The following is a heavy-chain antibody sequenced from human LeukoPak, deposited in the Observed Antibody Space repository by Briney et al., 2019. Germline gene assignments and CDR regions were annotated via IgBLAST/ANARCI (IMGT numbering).Heavy chain of an antibody. CDR1: GFTFSSYE. CDR3: ARQGGEMTTISNAFDI. Sequence: PGGSLRLSCAAPGFTFSSYEMNSVRQAPGKGLEWDSYISSNGSSIYYADSVKGRFTISRVNAKNSLYMEMNSLRAEDTAVYYCARQGGEMTTISNAFDIWGQGTLVTVSS. CDR2: ISSNGSSI. J-gene: IGHJ3*02. D-gene: IGHD5-24*01. V-gene: IGHV3-48*03.